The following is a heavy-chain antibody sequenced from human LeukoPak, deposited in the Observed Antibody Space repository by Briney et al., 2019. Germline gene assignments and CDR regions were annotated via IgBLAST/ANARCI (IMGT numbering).Heavy chain of an antibody. J-gene: IGHJ6*03. CDR1: GFTFSVYY. Sequence: PGGSLRLSCAASGFTFSVYYMSWIRQAPGKGLEWVSYISSSGSTIYYADSVKGRFTISRDNAKNSLYLQMNSLRAEDTAVYYCARDAPAAPYYYYYYYMDVWGKGTTVTVSS. CDR2: ISSSGSTI. V-gene: IGHV3-11*01. CDR3: ARDAPAAPYYYYYYYMDV. D-gene: IGHD2-2*01.